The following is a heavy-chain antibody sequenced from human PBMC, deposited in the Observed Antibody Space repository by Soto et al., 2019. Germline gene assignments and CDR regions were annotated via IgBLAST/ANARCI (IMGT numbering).Heavy chain of an antibody. CDR1: GGTFSSYA. CDR3: AIGRVSRGIIVDTYYYYGMDV. J-gene: IGHJ6*02. CDR2: IIPIFGTA. D-gene: IGHD5-18*01. V-gene: IGHV1-69*01. Sequence: QVQLVQSGAEVKKPGSSVKVSCKASGGTFSSYALSWVRQAPGQGLEWMGGIIPIFGTANYSQKFQGRGTITADESTSTAYMELSSLRAEDTAVYYCAIGRVSRGIIVDTYYYYGMDVWGQGTTVTVSS.